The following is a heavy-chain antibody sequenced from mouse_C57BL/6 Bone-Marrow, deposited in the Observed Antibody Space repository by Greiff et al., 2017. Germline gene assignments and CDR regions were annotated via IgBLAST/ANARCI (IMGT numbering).Heavy chain of an antibody. CDR2: IDPSDSYT. Sequence: QVQLQQPGAELVKPGASVKLSCKASGYTFTSYWMQWVQQRPGQGLEWIGEIDPSDSYTNYNQKFKGKATLTVDTSSSPAYMQLSSLTSEDSAVYYCARRAKEDYWGQGTTLTVSS. CDR3: ARRAKEDY. V-gene: IGHV1-50*01. J-gene: IGHJ2*01. D-gene: IGHD3-3*01. CDR1: GYTFTSYW.